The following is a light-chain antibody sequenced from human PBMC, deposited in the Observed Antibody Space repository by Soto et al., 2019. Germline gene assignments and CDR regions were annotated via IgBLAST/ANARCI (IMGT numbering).Light chain of an antibody. CDR2: SAS. CDR3: QQYNVWPYA. V-gene: IGKV3-15*01. Sequence: EIVMTQSPATLPVSPGERATLSCRASQSVGTNLAWYQHKPGQAPRLLIHSASTRATGVPARFSGSGSGTEFILTIISLQSEDFAVYYCQQYNVWPYAFGQGTELEIK. J-gene: IGKJ2*01. CDR1: QSVGTN.